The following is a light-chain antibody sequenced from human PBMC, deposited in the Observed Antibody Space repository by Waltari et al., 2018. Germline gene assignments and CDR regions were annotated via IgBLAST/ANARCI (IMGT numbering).Light chain of an antibody. CDR1: NSNIGSNT. CDR3: AGWDDSLNGVV. J-gene: IGLJ2*01. Sequence: QSVLTQPPSASGTPGQRVTISCSGSNSNIGSNTVNWYQHLPGTAPKLLIYNNNPRPSGFPDRFSGSKSGTSASLAISGLLSEDEGDYYCAGWDDSLNGVVFGGGTKLTV. V-gene: IGLV1-44*01. CDR2: NNN.